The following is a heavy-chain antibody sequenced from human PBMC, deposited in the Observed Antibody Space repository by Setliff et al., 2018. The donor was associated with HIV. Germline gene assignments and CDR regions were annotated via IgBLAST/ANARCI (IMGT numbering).Heavy chain of an antibody. CDR2: IYYSGNT. CDR3: SRGGGYITSPSL. V-gene: IGHV4-59*01. CDR1: GGSISSYY. Sequence: LFPTGNVSGGSISSYYWNWILQPQGKGLEWIRYIYYSGNTNYNPSLKSLVRLSVDTSKNQFSLMLNSVTAADTAVSYFSRGGGYITSPSLWGQGTLVTVSS. J-gene: IGHJ4*02. D-gene: IGHD6-13*01.